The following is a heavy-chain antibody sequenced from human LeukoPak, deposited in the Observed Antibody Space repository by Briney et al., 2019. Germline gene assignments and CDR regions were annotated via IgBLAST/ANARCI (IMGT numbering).Heavy chain of an antibody. CDR3: AKDTSFFCSGGSCYHYYGMDV. CDR2: ISGSGGST. V-gene: IGHV3-23*01. D-gene: IGHD2-15*01. J-gene: IGHJ6*02. CDR1: GFTFSSYA. Sequence: GGSLRLSCAASGFTFSSYAMSWVRQAPGKGLEWVSAISGSGGSTYYADSVKGRFTISRDNSKNTLYLQMNSLRAEDTAVYYCAKDTSFFCSGGSCYHYYGMDVWAKGPRSPSP.